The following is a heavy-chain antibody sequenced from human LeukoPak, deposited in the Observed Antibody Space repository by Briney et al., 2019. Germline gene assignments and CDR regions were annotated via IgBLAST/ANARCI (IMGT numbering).Heavy chain of an antibody. D-gene: IGHD5-12*01. V-gene: IGHV3-21*01. Sequence: GGSLRLSCAASGFTFSSYSMNWVRQAPGKGLEWVSSISSSSSYIYYADSVKGRFTISRDNAKNSLYLQMNSLRAEDTAVYYCARVVATILHDAFDIWGQGTMVTVSS. CDR3: ARVVATILHDAFDI. CDR1: GFTFSSYS. CDR2: ISSSSSYI. J-gene: IGHJ3*02.